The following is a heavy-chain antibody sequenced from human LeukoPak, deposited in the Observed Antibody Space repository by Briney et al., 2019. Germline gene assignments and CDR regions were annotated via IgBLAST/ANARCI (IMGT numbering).Heavy chain of an antibody. Sequence: GGSLRLSCAASGFTFSSYAMSWVRQAPGKGLEWVSAISGSGGSTYYADSVKGRFTISRDNSKNTLYLQMNSLRAEDTAVYYCAKDIKAQYYYDSSGYSSLFHYWGQGTLVTVSS. D-gene: IGHD3-22*01. CDR1: GFTFSSYA. CDR2: ISGSGGST. CDR3: AKDIKAQYYYDSSGYSSLFHY. J-gene: IGHJ4*02. V-gene: IGHV3-23*01.